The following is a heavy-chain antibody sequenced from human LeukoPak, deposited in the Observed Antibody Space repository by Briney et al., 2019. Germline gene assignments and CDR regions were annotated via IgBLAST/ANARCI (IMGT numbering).Heavy chain of an antibody. CDR1: GGTFNSYT. CDR2: IIPIFDTA. CDR3: ARRDWNDENDVFDI. V-gene: IGHV1-69*08. D-gene: IGHD1-1*01. Sequence: ASVKVSCKASGGTFNSYTITWVRQAPGQGLEWMGRIIPIFDTANYAQMFHGRFTITADKSTTTAYMELSSLTSEDTAVYFCARRDWNDENDVFDIWGQGTMVTVSS. J-gene: IGHJ3*02.